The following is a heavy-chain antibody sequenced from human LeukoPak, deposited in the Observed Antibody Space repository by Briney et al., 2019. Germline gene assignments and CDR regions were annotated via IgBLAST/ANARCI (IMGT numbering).Heavy chain of an antibody. V-gene: IGHV4-59*08. Sequence: SETLSLTCTVSGGSISSYYWSWLRHPPRKALEWIGYIYYSGSTNYNPSLNSRLTIAVDTSKHQFSLKRSSVTAADTAVYYCARHRPGPYDYWGQGTLVTVSS. CDR2: IYYSGST. J-gene: IGHJ4*02. CDR1: GGSISSYY. CDR3: ARHRPGPYDY.